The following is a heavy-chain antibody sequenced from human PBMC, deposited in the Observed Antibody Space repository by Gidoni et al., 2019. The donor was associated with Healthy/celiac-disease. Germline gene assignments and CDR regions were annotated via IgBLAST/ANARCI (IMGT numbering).Heavy chain of an antibody. Sequence: QVQLQESGPGLVKPSETLSLTCTVSGGSISSYYWSWIRQPPGKGLEWIGYIYYSGSTNYNPSLKSRVTISVDTSKNQFSLKLSSVTAADTAVYYCARDRAFGYFDLWGRGTLVTVSS. CDR1: GGSISSYY. D-gene: IGHD3-10*01. CDR3: ARDRAFGYFDL. CDR2: IYYSGST. J-gene: IGHJ2*01. V-gene: IGHV4-59*01.